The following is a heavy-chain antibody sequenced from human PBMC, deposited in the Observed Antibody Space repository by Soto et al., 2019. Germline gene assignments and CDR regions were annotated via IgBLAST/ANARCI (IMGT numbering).Heavy chain of an antibody. D-gene: IGHD3-10*01. J-gene: IGHJ5*02. V-gene: IGHV4-59*01. CDR2: IYYSGST. Sequence: SETLSLTCTVSGGSISSYYWSWIRQPPGKGLEWIGYIYYSGSTNYNPSLKSRVTISVDTSKNQFSLKLSSVTAADTAVYYCARDSQYYYGSGSYSNCFEPWGQGTLVPVSS. CDR3: ARDSQYYYGSGSYSNCFEP. CDR1: GGSISSYY.